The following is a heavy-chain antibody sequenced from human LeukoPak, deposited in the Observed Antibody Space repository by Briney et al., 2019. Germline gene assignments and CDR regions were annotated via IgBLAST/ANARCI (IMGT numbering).Heavy chain of an antibody. V-gene: IGHV4-34*01. CDR1: VGSFSGYY. J-gene: IGHJ6*02. Sequence: PSETLSLTRAVYVGSFSGYYWSWIRQPPGKGLEGIGEINHSGSTNYNPSLKSRVTISVDTSKNQFSLKLSSETAADTAVYYCARVRPVVVVPAATDNYYYYGMDVWGQGTTVTVSS. CDR2: INHSGST. CDR3: ARVRPVVVVPAATDNYYYYGMDV. D-gene: IGHD2-2*01.